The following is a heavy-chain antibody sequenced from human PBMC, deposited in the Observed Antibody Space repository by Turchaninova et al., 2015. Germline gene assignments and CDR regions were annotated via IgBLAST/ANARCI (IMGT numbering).Heavy chain of an antibody. D-gene: IGHD2-15*01. CDR1: GGTFSSYA. CDR2: LIRIFGLA. Sequence: QVQLVQSGAEVKKPGSSVKVSVKASGGTFSSYAISWVRQAPGQGLERMGRLIRIFGLANYAQRIQGIVASSADKSTSTAYRELSSLRSEDTAVYYCARTDGLGGSAQDYWGQGTLVTVSS. V-gene: IGHV1-69*04. J-gene: IGHJ4*02. CDR3: ARTDGLGGSAQDY.